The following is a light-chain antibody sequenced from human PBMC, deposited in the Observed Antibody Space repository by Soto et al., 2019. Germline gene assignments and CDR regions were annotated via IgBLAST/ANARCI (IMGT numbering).Light chain of an antibody. CDR3: QQYNS. V-gene: IGKV1-5*01. CDR1: QSISSW. Sequence: DIPMTQSPSTLSASVGDRVTITCRASQSISSWLAWYQQKPGKAPKLLIYDASSLESGVPSRFSGSGSGTEFTLTISSLQPDDFATYYRQQYNSFGQGTKLEIK. CDR2: DAS. J-gene: IGKJ2*01.